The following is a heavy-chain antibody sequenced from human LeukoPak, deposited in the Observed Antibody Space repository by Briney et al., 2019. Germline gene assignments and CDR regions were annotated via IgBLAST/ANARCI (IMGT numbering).Heavy chain of an antibody. V-gene: IGHV4-34*01. D-gene: IGHD1-26*01. J-gene: IGHJ6*02. CDR2: INHSGST. Sequence: LETLSLTCAVYGGSFSGYYWSWIRQPPGKGLEWIGEINHSGSTNYNPSLKSRVTISVDTSKNQFSLKLSSVTAADTAVYYCARCPSGSYPYYYYYYGMDVWGQGTTVTVSS. CDR3: ARCPSGSYPYYYYYYGMDV. CDR1: GGSFSGYY.